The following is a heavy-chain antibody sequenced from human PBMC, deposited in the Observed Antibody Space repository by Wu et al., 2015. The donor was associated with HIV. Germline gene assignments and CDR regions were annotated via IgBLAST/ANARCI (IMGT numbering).Heavy chain of an antibody. CDR2: IDPRSRST. CDR3: ARDRWLQPYYYYMDV. J-gene: IGHJ6*03. V-gene: IGHV1-46*01. Sequence: LVQSGPELKRPGASVKISCKTSGYDFTSYYMHWVRQAPGRGLEWLGVIDPRSRSTAYAQNLQGRVTMTTDTSTSTAYMELRSLRSDDTAVYYCARDRWLQPYYYYMDVWGKGTTVTVSS. D-gene: IGHD5-24*01. CDR1: GYDFTSYY.